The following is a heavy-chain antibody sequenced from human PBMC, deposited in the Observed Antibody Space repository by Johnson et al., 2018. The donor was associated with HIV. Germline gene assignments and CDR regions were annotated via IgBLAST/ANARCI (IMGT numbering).Heavy chain of an antibody. CDR3: TRDGVYSSPHDAFDI. CDR2: IKEDGSED. CDR1: GFTFSNYW. J-gene: IGHJ3*02. Sequence: QVLESGGDLVQPGGSLRLSCAASGFTFSNYWMSWVRQAPGKGLEWLANIKEDGSEDYYVDSLKGRFTISRDNAQNSLYLQMDNLRAEDSAVYYCTRDGVYSSPHDAFDIWGQGTVVTVSS. D-gene: IGHD6-13*01. V-gene: IGHV3-7*05.